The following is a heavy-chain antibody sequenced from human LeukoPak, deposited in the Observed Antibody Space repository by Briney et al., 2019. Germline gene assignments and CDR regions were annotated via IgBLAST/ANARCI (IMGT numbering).Heavy chain of an antibody. CDR3: ARATNPHRYVNLEKYYDFWSGYPEYFQH. CDR2: IKQDGSEK. Sequence: PGGSLRLSCAASGFTFSSYWMSWVRQAPGKGLEWVANIKQDGSEKYYVDSVRGRFTISRDNAKNSLYLQMNSLRAEGTAVYYCARATNPHRYVNLEKYYDFWSGYPEYFQHWGQGTLVTVSS. D-gene: IGHD3-3*01. J-gene: IGHJ1*01. CDR1: GFTFSSYW. V-gene: IGHV3-7*01.